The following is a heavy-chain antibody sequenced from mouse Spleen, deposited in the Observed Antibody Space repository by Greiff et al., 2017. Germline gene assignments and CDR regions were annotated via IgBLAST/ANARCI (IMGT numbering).Heavy chain of an antibody. CDR2: IYPGGGYT. CDR3: ARREFYAMDY. V-gene: IGHV1-63*01. Sequence: QVQLQQSGAELVRPGTSVKMSCKASGYTFTNYWIGWAKQRPGHGLEWIGDIYPGGGYTNYNGKFKGKATLTADKSSSTAYMQLSSLTSEDSAVYFCARREFYAMDYWGQGTSVTVSS. J-gene: IGHJ4*01. CDR1: GYTFTNYW.